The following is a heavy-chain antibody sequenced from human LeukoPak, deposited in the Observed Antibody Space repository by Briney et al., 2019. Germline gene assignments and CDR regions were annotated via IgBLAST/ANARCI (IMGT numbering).Heavy chain of an antibody. J-gene: IGHJ1*01. CDR1: GYTFTSYD. D-gene: IGHD2-8*01. CDR2: MNPNSGNT. CDR3: ARGRGSSPRESTNQH. Sequence: GASVKVSCKASGYTFTSYDINWVRQATGQGLEWMGWMNPNSGNTGYAQKFQGRVTMTRNTSISTAYMELSSLRSEDTAVYYYARGRGSSPRESTNQHWGQGTLVTVSS. V-gene: IGHV1-8*01.